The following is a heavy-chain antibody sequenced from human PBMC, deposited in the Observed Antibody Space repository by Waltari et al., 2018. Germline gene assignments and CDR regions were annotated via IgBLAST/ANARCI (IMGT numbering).Heavy chain of an antibody. V-gene: IGHV4-34*01. CDR1: GGSFRGSY. CDR3: ARGRSYYPFDY. D-gene: IGHD1-26*01. CDR2: INHSGST. J-gene: IGHJ4*02. Sequence: QVQLQQWGAGLLKPSETLSLPCAVYGGSFRGSYRPWIRQPPGTGLEGIGEINHSGSTNYNPSLKSRVTISVDTSKNQFSLKLSSVTAADTAVYYCARGRSYYPFDYWGQGTLVTVSS.